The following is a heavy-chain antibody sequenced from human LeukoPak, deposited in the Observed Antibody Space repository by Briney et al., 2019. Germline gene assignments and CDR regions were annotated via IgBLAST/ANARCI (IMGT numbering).Heavy chain of an antibody. CDR3: AATRLAAAGKAN. CDR2: IYHSGSA. J-gene: IGHJ4*02. D-gene: IGHD6-13*01. V-gene: IGHV4-31*03. Sequence: KPSETLSLTCTVSGVSFTSGGYYWTWLRQHPGKGLEWIGYIYHSGSAYYNPSLKSRVTMSVDTSKNQFSLKLSSVTAADTAVYYCAATRLAAAGKANWGRGTLVTVTS. CDR1: GVSFTSGGYY.